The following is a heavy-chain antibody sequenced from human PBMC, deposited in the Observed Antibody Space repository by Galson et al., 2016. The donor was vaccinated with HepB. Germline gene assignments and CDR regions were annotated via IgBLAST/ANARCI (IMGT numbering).Heavy chain of an antibody. CDR2: VEYSGRI. CDR3: ARGVYGAYFDY. V-gene: IGHV4-59*01. J-gene: IGHJ4*02. Sequence: SETLSLTCTVSGGTMRSYYWSWIRQSPGQGLEWIGYVEYSGRIEYIPSLKSRVTISIDTAKNQFSLNLNSVTAADTAVYFCARGVYGAYFDYWGQGTLVTVPS. D-gene: IGHD4-17*01. CDR1: GGTMRSYY.